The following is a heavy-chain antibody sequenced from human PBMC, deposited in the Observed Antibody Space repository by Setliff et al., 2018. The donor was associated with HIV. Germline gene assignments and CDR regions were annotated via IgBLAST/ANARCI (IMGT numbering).Heavy chain of an antibody. CDR3: AKADDGAAAGPAP. J-gene: IGHJ5*02. CDR2: ISSSGGTT. Sequence: GGSLRLSCAVSGFTFSDYYMSWIRQAPGKGLEWVSYISSSGGTTYNADSVKGRFTISRDNSKNMVYLEMSSLRPDDTAVYYCAKADDGAAAGPAPWGQGTLVTVSS. D-gene: IGHD6-13*01. CDR1: GFTFSDYY. V-gene: IGHV3-11*04.